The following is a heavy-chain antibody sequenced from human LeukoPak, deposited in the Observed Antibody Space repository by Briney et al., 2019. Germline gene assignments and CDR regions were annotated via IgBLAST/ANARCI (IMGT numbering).Heavy chain of an antibody. CDR1: GYTFTDYA. CDR3: ARDHVVGLAPFDP. Sequence: EASVKVSCKASGYTFTDYAMHWVRQAPGERLEWMGWINTGKGNTKYSQKFQGRVTITMDTSASTAYMELSSLGSEDTAVYYCARDHVVGLAPFDPWGQGTLVTVSS. J-gene: IGHJ5*02. D-gene: IGHD2-15*01. CDR2: INTGKGNT. V-gene: IGHV1-3*04.